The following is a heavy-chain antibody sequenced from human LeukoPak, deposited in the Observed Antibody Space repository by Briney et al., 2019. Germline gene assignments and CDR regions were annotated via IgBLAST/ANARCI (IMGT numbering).Heavy chain of an antibody. CDR3: AKFETTGWVYGMDV. CDR2: ISYDGSNK. V-gene: IGHV3-30*18. J-gene: IGHJ6*02. Sequence: GGSLRLSCAASGFTFSSYAMHWVRQAPGKGLEWVAVISYDGSNKFYADSVKSRFTISRDNSKNTLYLQMNSLRAEDTAVYYCAKFETTGWVYGMDVWGPGTTVTVSS. CDR1: GFTFSSYA. D-gene: IGHD4-17*01.